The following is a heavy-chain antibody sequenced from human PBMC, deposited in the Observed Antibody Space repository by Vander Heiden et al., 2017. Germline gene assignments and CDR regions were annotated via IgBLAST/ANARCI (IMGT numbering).Heavy chain of an antibody. CDR2: ISGSGGTT. CDR1: GFTFGSYA. CDR3: AKKDYYDSSGPPRY. D-gene: IGHD3-22*01. Sequence: EVQLLESGGGLVQPGGSLRLSCAAPGFTFGSYAMSWVRQAPGKGLEWVSAISGSGGTTYYADSVKGRFTISRDNSKNTLYLQMNSLRAEDTAVYYCAKKDYYDSSGPPRYWGQGTLVTVSS. V-gene: IGHV3-23*01. J-gene: IGHJ4*02.